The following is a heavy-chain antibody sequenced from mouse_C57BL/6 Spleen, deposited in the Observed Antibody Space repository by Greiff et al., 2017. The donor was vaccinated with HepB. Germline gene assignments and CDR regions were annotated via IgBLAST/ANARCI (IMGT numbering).Heavy chain of an antibody. J-gene: IGHJ2*01. Sequence: VHVKQSGPELVKPGASVKISCKASGYTFTDYYMNWVKQSHGKSLEWIGDINPNNGGTSYNQKFKGKATLTVDKSSSTAYMELRSLTSEDSAVYYCARGGWDEDYWGQGTTLTVSS. CDR3: ARGGWDEDY. V-gene: IGHV1-26*01. D-gene: IGHD4-1*01. CDR1: GYTFTDYY. CDR2: INPNNGGT.